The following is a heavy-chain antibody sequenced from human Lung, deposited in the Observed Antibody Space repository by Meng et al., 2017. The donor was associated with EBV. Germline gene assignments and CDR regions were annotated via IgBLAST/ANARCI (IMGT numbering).Heavy chain of an antibody. Sequence: QGHLQDSGPGLVHPSGTLSLTCAVSGGSISRSNWWSWVRQPPGKGLEWIGEIYHSGSTNYNPSLKSRVTISVDKSKNQFSLKLSSVTAADTAVYYCASNFWSGYMGYWGQGTLVTVSS. V-gene: IGHV4-4*02. CDR1: GGSISRSNW. CDR2: IYHSGST. CDR3: ASNFWSGYMGY. D-gene: IGHD3-3*01. J-gene: IGHJ4*02.